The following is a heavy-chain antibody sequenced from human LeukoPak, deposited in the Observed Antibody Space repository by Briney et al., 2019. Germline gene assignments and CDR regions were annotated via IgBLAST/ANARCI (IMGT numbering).Heavy chain of an antibody. CDR1: GYTFTGYY. V-gene: IGHV1-2*02. CDR2: INPNSGGT. J-gene: IGHJ5*02. D-gene: IGHD2-2*01. CDR3: ESTHPYCSSTSCYPDNWFDP. Sequence: ASVKVSCKASGYTFTGYYMHWVRQAPGQGLEWMGWINPNSGGTNYAQKLQGRVTMTRDTSISTAYMELSRLRSDDTAVYYCESTHPYCSSTSCYPDNWFDPWGQGTLVTVSS.